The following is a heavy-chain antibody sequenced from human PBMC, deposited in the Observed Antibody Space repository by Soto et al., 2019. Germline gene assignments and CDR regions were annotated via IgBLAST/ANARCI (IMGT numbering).Heavy chain of an antibody. CDR3: ARVAPSGGSVPRFDP. D-gene: IGHD3-10*01. Sequence: ASVKVSCKASGYTFTSYYMHWVRQAPGQGLEWMGRINPSSGNTSYAQKFQGRVIITRDTSATTAYLEVDSLRSEDTAIYYCARVAPSGGSVPRFDPWGQGTLVTVSS. CDR1: GYTFTSYY. CDR2: INPSSGNT. J-gene: IGHJ5*02. V-gene: IGHV1-46*01.